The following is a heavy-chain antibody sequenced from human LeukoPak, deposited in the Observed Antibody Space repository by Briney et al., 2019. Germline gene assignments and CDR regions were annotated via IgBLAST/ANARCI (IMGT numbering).Heavy chain of an antibody. CDR2: ISSSSSYI. D-gene: IGHD5-12*01. CDR1: GFTFSSYS. Sequence: GSLRLSCAASGFTFSSYSMNWVRQAPGRGLEWVSSISSSSSYIYYADSVKGRFTISRDNAKNSLYLQMNSLRAEDTAVYYCARGSGYDFFDYWGQGTLVTVSS. J-gene: IGHJ4*02. CDR3: ARGSGYDFFDY. V-gene: IGHV3-21*01.